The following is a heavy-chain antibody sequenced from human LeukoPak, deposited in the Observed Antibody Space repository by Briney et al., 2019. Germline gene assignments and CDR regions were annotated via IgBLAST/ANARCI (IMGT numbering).Heavy chain of an antibody. CDR2: ILYDGGNK. Sequence: PGGSLRLSCVASGFTFSHYTVHWVRQAPGKGLEWVAVILYDGGNKYYADSVKGRFTISRDNYKNTVDLQMNSLRAEDTAMYYCARDGLTGTTDGTLDYWGQGTLVTVSS. CDR1: GFTFSHYT. CDR3: ARDGLTGTTDGTLDY. J-gene: IGHJ4*02. D-gene: IGHD1-20*01. V-gene: IGHV3-30-3*01.